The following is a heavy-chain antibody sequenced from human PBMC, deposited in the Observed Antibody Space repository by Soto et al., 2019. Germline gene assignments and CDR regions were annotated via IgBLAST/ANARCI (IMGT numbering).Heavy chain of an antibody. CDR2: ISPMFGAA. V-gene: IGHV1-69*19. CDR1: GGTFNTYA. CDR3: AREVQVHTPAFVY. Sequence: QVSLVQSGAEVKNPGSAVKVSCKTSGGTFNTYAISWVRQAPGQGPEWMGDISPMFGAANYAPKFQGRVTITADESTSTSYMQLSSLTSEDTALYFCAREVQVHTPAFVYWGQGTLVTVSS. D-gene: IGHD3-10*01. J-gene: IGHJ4*02.